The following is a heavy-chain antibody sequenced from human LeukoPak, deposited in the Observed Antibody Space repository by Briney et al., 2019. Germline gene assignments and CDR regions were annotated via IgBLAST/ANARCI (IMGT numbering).Heavy chain of an antibody. CDR1: GGSISSGGYY. J-gene: IGHJ3*02. CDR3: ARHGNWNDDAFDI. CDR2: IYYSGST. D-gene: IGHD1-20*01. Sequence: PSETLSLTCTVSGGSISSGGYYWSWIRQHPGKGLEWIGYIYYSGSTYYNPSLKSRVTISVDTSKNQFSLKLSSVTAADTAVYYCARHGNWNDDAFDIWGQGTMVTVSS. V-gene: IGHV4-31*03.